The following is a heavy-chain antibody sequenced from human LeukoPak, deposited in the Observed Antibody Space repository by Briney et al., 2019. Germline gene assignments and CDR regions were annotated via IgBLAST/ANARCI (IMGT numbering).Heavy chain of an antibody. V-gene: IGHV3-15*01. J-gene: IGHJ4*02. CDR1: GFTFSNAW. Sequence: GGSLRLSCAASGFTFSNAWMSWVRQAPGKGLEWVGRIKSKTDGGTTDYAAPVKGRFTISRDDSKNTLYLQMNSLRAEDTAVYYCAREGDIVVVVAAPDYWGQGTLVTVSS. CDR2: IKSKTDGGTT. CDR3: AREGDIVVVVAAPDY. D-gene: IGHD2-15*01.